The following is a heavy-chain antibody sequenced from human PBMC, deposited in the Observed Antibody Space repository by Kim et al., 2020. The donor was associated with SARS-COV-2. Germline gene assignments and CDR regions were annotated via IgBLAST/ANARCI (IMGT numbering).Heavy chain of an antibody. D-gene: IGHD5-18*01. J-gene: IGHJ6*01. Sequence: SETLSLTCTVSGGSISSRDYYWDWIRQPPGRGLEWIGSIYYSGSTYYNPSLNSRVTMSLDTSNNQFSLKLNSVTAADTAVYYCARHPPAGYGGYDSYGL. CDR1: GGSISSRDYY. V-gene: IGHV4-39*01. CDR2: IYYSGST. CDR3: ARHPPAGYGGYDSYGL.